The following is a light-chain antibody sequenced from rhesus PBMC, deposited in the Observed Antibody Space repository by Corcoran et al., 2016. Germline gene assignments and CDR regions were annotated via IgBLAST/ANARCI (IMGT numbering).Light chain of an antibody. CDR3: KQYSSSPPET. CDR1: QSISSW. V-gene: IGKV1-22*01. J-gene: IGKJ1*01. Sequence: DIQMTQSPSSLSASVGDTVTITCRASQSISSWLAWYQQKPGKAPKLLIYKASSLQSGVPSRFSGSGSGPDFTRTISSLQSEDFATYYCKQYSSSPPETFGQGTKVEIK. CDR2: KAS.